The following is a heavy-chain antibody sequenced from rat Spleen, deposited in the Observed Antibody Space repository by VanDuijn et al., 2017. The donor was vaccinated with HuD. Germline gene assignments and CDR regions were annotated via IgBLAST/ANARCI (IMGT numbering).Heavy chain of an antibody. J-gene: IGHJ3*01. CDR1: XXSLIXNS. CDR3: TRSYGGYSQHWFAY. Sequence: QVQXXESGPGXXQPSXXLSXXXTVXXXSLIXNSVXXVRXLPGKGLEWMGGIWGDESTNYNSDLKSRLSISRDTSKSQVFLKINSLQTDDTAIYFCTRSYGGYSQHWFAYWGQGTLVTVSS. CDR2: IWGDEST. D-gene: IGHD1-11*01. V-gene: IGHV2-1*01.